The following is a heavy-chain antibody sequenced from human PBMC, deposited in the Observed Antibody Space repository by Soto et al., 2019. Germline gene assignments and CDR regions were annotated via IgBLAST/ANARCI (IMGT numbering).Heavy chain of an antibody. Sequence: GASVKVSCKASGYTFTNYGISWVRQAPGQGLEWMGWISAYSGNTNYAQKFQDRVTMTTDKSTNTAYMELRSLTSDDTAVYYCARDRSNSDFWGQGTLVTVSS. CDR3: ARDRSNSDF. J-gene: IGHJ4*02. V-gene: IGHV1-18*01. CDR2: ISAYSGNT. CDR1: GYTFTNYG.